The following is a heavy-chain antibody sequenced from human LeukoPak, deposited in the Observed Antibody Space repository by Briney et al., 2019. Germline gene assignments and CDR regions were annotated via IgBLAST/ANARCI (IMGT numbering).Heavy chain of an antibody. CDR2: IIPIFGTA. CDR1: GGTFSSYA. V-gene: IGHV1-69*06. J-gene: IGHJ4*02. CDR3: AKDSGPSTVTLLDY. D-gene: IGHD4-17*01. Sequence: GASVKVSCKASGGTFSSYAISWVRQAPGQGLEWMGGIIPIFGTANYAQKFQGRVTITADKSTSTAYMELSSLRSEDTAVYYCAKDSGPSTVTLLDYWGQGTLVTVSS.